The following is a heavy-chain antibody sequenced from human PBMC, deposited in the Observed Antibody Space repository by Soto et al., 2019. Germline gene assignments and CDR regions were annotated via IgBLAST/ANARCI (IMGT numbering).Heavy chain of an antibody. J-gene: IGHJ6*02. D-gene: IGHD3-3*01. CDR2: ISGGSGDST. Sequence: EAQLLESGGGLVQPGGSLRLSCAASGFTFSNYAMNWVRQAPGKGLEWVSGISGGSGDSTFYADSVKGRFTISRDNSKNTLHLQMNSLRTEDTAVYYCAADAHRDDFWSSYPYYYYSMDVWGQGTTVTVSS. V-gene: IGHV3-23*01. CDR1: GFTFSNYA. CDR3: AADAHRDDFWSSYPYYYYSMDV.